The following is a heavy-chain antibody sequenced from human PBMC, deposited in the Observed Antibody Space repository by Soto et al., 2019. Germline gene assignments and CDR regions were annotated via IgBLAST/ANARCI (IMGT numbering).Heavy chain of an antibody. J-gene: IGHJ4*02. CDR2: IKPDGSER. V-gene: IGHV3-7*01. CDR1: GFTFSNYY. Sequence: HPGGSLRLSCAASGFTFSNYYMMWVRQAPGKGLEWVANIKPDGSERHYVDSVKGRFTISRDNAKNSLYLQMDSLRVEDTAVYYCANRHFNWGQGTMVTVSS. CDR3: ANRHFN.